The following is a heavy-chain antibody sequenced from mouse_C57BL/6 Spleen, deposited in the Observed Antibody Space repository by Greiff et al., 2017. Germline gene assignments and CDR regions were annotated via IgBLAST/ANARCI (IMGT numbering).Heavy chain of an antibody. CDR3: ARGDYGIPFAY. J-gene: IGHJ3*01. Sequence: VQLQQPGAELVKPGASVKLSCKASGYTFTSYWMQWVKQRPGQGLEWIGEIDPSDSYTNYNQKFKGKATLTVDKSSSTAYMQLSSLTSEDSAVYYCARGDYGIPFAYWGQGTLVTVSA. D-gene: IGHD1-1*01. V-gene: IGHV1-50*01. CDR2: IDPSDSYT. CDR1: GYTFTSYW.